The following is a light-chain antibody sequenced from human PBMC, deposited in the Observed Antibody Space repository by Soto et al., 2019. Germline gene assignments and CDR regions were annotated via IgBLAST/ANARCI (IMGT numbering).Light chain of an antibody. CDR2: GAS. J-gene: IGKJ2*01. CDR3: QQYNYWPPYT. Sequence: EIVMTQSPATLSVSPGERATLSCRASQSVYTNLAWYQQKPGQAPRLLIYGASTRATGFSARFSASGSGTAFTLTISSLQSEDSSVYYCQQYNYWPPYTFGQGTKLEIK. CDR1: QSVYTN. V-gene: IGKV3-15*01.